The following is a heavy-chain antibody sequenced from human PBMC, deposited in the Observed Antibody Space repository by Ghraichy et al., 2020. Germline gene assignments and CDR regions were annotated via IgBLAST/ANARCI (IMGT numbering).Heavy chain of an antibody. V-gene: IGHV4-59*01. CDR2: IYYSGST. Sequence: SETLSLTCTVSGGSISSYYWSWIRQPPGKGLEWIGYIYYSGSTNYNPSLKSRVTISVDTSKNQFSLKLSSVTAADTAVYYCARARGDYVPEYFQLWGQGTPVTVSS. CDR1: GGSISSYY. CDR3: ARARGDYVPEYFQL. D-gene: IGHD4-17*01. J-gene: IGHJ1*01.